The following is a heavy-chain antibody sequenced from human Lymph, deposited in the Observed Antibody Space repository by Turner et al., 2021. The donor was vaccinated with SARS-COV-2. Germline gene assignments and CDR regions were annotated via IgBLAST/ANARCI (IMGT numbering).Heavy chain of an antibody. V-gene: IGHV3-53*01. D-gene: IGHD4-17*01. CDR1: GFTVSSNY. Sequence: EVQLVESGGGLIQPVGSLRRSCAASGFTVSSNYMTWVRQAPGKGLEWVSRNYSGGSTYYADSVKGRFTISRDNSKNTRYLQMNSLRADDTAVYYCARVLPYGDYFDYWGQGTLVTVSS. CDR2: NYSGGST. CDR3: ARVLPYGDYFDY. J-gene: IGHJ4*02.